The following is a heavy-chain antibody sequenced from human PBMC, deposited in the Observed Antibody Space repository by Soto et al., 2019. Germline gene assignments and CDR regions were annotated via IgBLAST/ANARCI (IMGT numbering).Heavy chain of an antibody. V-gene: IGHV3-33*01. CDR3: ARDLQQLNYYYYYGMDV. Sequence: PGGSLRLSCAASGSTFSSYGMHWVRQAPGKGLEWVAVIWYDGSNKYYADSVKGRFTISRDNSKNTLYLQMNSLRAEDTAVYYCARDLQQLNYYYYYGMDVWGQGTTVTVYS. J-gene: IGHJ6*02. CDR1: GSTFSSYG. D-gene: IGHD6-13*01. CDR2: IWYDGSNK.